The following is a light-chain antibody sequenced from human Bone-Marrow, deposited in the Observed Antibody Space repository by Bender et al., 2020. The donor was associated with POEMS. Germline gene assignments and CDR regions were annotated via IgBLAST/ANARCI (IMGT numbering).Light chain of an antibody. CDR1: NIGSKR. Sequence: SYVLTQPPSVSVAPGQTARIPCGGDNIGSKRVHWYQQKAGQAPVLVVYDDSDRPSGIPERFSGSNSGNTATLTISGVEAGDEADYYCQVWDATDDWVFGGGTKLTVL. CDR3: QVWDATDDWV. CDR2: DDS. J-gene: IGLJ3*02. V-gene: IGLV3-21*02.